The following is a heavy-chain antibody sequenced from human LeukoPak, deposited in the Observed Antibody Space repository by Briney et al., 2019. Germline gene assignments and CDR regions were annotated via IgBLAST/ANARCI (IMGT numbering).Heavy chain of an antibody. Sequence: SETLSLTCAVSGDSLSGQYWNWIRQPPGKGLEWIGEIHAVEGTNYNPSLRSRVTVSLDTSKNQFFLKMSSVTAADTAVYYCARGVNFEFWGQGTLVTVSS. J-gene: IGHJ4*02. CDR3: ARGVNFEF. CDR2: IHAVEGT. D-gene: IGHD3-10*01. CDR1: GDSLSGQY. V-gene: IGHV4-34*01.